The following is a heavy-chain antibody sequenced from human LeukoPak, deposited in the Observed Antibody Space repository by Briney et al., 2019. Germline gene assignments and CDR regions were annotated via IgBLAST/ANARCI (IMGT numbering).Heavy chain of an antibody. Sequence: GGSLRLSCAASGFTFSDYYMSWIRQAPGKGLEWVSYISSSGSTIYYADSVKGRFTISRDNAKNSLYLQMSSLRAEDTVVYYCASGSSGRLSTFDYWGQGTLVTVSS. CDR1: GFTFSDYY. CDR2: ISSSGSTI. J-gene: IGHJ4*02. D-gene: IGHD3-22*01. V-gene: IGHV3-11*01. CDR3: ASGSSGRLSTFDY.